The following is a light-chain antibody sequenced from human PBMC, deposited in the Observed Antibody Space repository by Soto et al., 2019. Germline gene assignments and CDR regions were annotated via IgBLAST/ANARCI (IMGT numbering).Light chain of an antibody. CDR1: QSISSW. CDR3: QQYNSSFVYT. V-gene: IGKV1-5*03. J-gene: IGKJ2*01. CDR2: KAS. Sequence: DIQMTQSPSTLSASVGDRVTITCRASQSISSWLAWYQQKPGKAPKLLIYKASSLESGVPSRLSGSGSGTEFTLTISSLQPDDFATYYCQQYNSSFVYTFGQGTKLEIK.